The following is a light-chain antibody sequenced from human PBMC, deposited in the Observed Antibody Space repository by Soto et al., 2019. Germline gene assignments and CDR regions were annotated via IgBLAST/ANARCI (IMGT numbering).Light chain of an antibody. V-gene: IGLV1-51*01. Sequence: QSVLTQPPSVSAAPGQRVSISCSGSSSNIGGNSVSWYQHLPGTAPKLLIYDDDKRPSGIPDRFSGSKSGTSATLGITGFQTGDEADHYCGSWDSSLSAYVFGTGTKVTVL. CDR1: SSNIGGNS. J-gene: IGLJ1*01. CDR3: GSWDSSLSAYV. CDR2: DDD.